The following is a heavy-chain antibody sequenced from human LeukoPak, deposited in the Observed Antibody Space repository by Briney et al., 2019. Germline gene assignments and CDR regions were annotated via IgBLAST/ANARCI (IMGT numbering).Heavy chain of an antibody. CDR1: GFTFDDYA. J-gene: IGHJ4*02. CDR3: AKDLVATIQGVDY. V-gene: IGHV3-9*01. D-gene: IGHD5-12*01. Sequence: GGSLRLSCAASGFTFDDYAMHWVRQAPGKGLEWVSGISWNSGSIGYAYSVKGRFTISRDNAKNSLYLQMNSLRAEDTALYYCAKDLVATIQGVDYWGQGTLVTVSS. CDR2: ISWNSGSI.